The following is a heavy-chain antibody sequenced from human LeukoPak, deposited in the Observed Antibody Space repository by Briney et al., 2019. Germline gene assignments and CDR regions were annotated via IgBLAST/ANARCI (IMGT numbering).Heavy chain of an antibody. CDR2: MSNNGYSV. J-gene: IGHJ4*02. Sequence: PGGSLRLSCAGFGFTFRDFYVSWIRQAPGRGPEWVSYMSNNGYSVYYSASVKGRFTMSRDNGNSSLFLQMDSLRVDDTAVYYCARGERIFDLWGQGVLVAVSS. CDR3: ARGERIFDL. D-gene: IGHD1-26*01. CDR1: GFTFRDFY. V-gene: IGHV3-11*01.